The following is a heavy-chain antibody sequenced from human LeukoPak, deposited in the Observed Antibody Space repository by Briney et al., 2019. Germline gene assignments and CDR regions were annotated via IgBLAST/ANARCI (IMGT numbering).Heavy chain of an antibody. V-gene: IGHV3-23*01. CDR3: AKGPRVTKNYYYYYMDV. J-gene: IGHJ6*03. CDR2: ISGSGGST. Sequence: QTGGSLRLSCAASGFTFSNYAMSWVRQAPGKRLGWVSAISGSGGSTNYVDSVKGRFTISRDNSKNTLYLQMNSLRVEDTALYYCAKGPRVTKNYYYYYMDVWGKGTTVTVSS. D-gene: IGHD3-3*01. CDR1: GFTFSNYA.